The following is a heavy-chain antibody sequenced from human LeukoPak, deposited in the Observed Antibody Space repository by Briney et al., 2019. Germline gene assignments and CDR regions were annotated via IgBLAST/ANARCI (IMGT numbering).Heavy chain of an antibody. CDR1: GFTFSDFW. D-gene: IGHD3-10*01. J-gene: IGHJ4*02. Sequence: PGGSLRLSCAGSGFTFSDFWMTWVRQTPGKGLEWVANIKEDGTEKNLVDSVKGRFTISRDNSKNTLYLQMNSLRAEDTAVYYCARDALWFGELRFDYWGQGTLVTVSS. V-gene: IGHV3-7*01. CDR3: ARDALWFGELRFDY. CDR2: IKEDGTEK.